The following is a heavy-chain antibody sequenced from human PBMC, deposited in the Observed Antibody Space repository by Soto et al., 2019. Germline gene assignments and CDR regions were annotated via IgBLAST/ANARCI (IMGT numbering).Heavy chain of an antibody. V-gene: IGHV1-69*13. J-gene: IGHJ6*02. D-gene: IGHD3-9*01. CDR2: IIPIFGTA. Sequence: SVKVSCKASGGTFSSYAISWVRQAPGQGLEWMGGIIPIFGTANYAQKFQGRVTITADESTSTAYMELSSLRSEDTAVYYCARDPPPPVLRYFRPQGYYGMDVWGQGTTVTVS. CDR3: ARDPPPPVLRYFRPQGYYGMDV. CDR1: GGTFSSYA.